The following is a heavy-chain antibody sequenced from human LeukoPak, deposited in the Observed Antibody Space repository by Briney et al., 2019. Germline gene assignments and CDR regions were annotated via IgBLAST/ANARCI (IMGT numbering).Heavy chain of an antibody. J-gene: IGHJ4*02. D-gene: IGHD6-19*01. CDR1: AFTFSSYG. Sequence: GGSLRLSCAASAFTFSSYGMHWVRQAPGKGLEWVAVISYDGSNKHYEDSVKGRSTISRDNSKNTLYLQMNSLRAEDTAVYYCAKDPSSGWYYFDYWGQGTLVTVSS. CDR3: AKDPSSGWYYFDY. V-gene: IGHV3-30*18. CDR2: ISYDGSNK.